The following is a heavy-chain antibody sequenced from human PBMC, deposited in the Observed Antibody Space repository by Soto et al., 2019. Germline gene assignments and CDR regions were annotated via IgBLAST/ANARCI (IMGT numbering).Heavy chain of an antibody. Sequence: GASVKVSCKVSGYTLTELSMHWVRQAPGKGLEWMGGFDPEDGETIYAQKFQGRVTMTEDTSTDTAYMELSSLRSEDTAVYYCATVRYSSGWYLGGGDYWGQGTLVTVSS. D-gene: IGHD6-19*01. CDR3: ATVRYSSGWYLGGGDY. CDR1: GYTLTELS. J-gene: IGHJ4*02. V-gene: IGHV1-24*01. CDR2: FDPEDGET.